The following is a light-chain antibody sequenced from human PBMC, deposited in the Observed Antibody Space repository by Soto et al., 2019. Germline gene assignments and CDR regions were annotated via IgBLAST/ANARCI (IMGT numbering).Light chain of an antibody. CDR2: AAS. CDR1: QGISSY. J-gene: IGKJ4*01. CDR3: QQFNSYPT. Sequence: DIQLTQSPSFLSASVGDGVTITCRASQGISSYLAWYQQRPGKAPKLLIYAASTLQSGVPSRFSGSGSGTEVTLTISSLQPEDFATYFCQQFNSYPTFGGGTKVEIK. V-gene: IGKV1-9*01.